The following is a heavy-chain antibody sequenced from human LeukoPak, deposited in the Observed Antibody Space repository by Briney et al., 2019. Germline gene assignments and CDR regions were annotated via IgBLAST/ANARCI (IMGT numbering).Heavy chain of an antibody. CDR2: ISSSGSTI. J-gene: IGHJ6*02. D-gene: IGHD1-26*01. Sequence: GGSLRLSCAASGFTFSSYEMNWVRQAPGKGLEWVSYISSSGSTIYYADSVKGRFTISRDSAKNSLYLQMNSLRAEDTAVYYCARVLGMSTYYYYYGMDVWAKGPRSPSP. CDR1: GFTFSSYE. V-gene: IGHV3-48*03. CDR3: ARVLGMSTYYYYYGMDV.